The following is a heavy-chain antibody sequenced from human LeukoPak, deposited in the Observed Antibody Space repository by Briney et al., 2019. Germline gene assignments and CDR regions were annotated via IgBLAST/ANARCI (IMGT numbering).Heavy chain of an antibody. J-gene: IGHJ4*02. CDR3: ARAHYYYDSRSHKGGFDY. D-gene: IGHD3-10*01. CDR1: GFTFTGHY. CDR2: INLNGGGT. V-gene: IGHV1-2*02. Sequence: GASVKVPCKASGFTFTGHYVHWVRQAPGQGLEWMGWINLNGGGTKYAQNFHRRVTMTRDTSISTAYMELSSLRSDDTAVYYCARAHYYYDSRSHKGGFDYWGQGTLVTVSS.